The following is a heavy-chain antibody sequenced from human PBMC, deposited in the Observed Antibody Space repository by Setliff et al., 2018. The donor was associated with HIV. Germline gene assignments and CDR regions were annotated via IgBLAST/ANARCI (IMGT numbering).Heavy chain of an antibody. CDR1: GGSLSDYY. V-gene: IGHV4-34*01. Sequence: PSETLSLTCAVYGGSLSDYYWSWIRQPPGKGLEWLGEIHSSGNTNYSPSLKGRVTISVDTPKNQYSLNLSSVTAADTAVYYCARSLGTIWGYDYWGQGTLVTVSS. CDR3: ARSLGTIWGYDY. J-gene: IGHJ4*02. CDR2: IHSSGNT. D-gene: IGHD3-9*01.